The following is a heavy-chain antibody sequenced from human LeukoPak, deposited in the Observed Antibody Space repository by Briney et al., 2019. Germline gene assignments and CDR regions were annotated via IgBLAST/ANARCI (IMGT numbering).Heavy chain of an antibody. Sequence: GGSLRLSCAASGFTFSSYAMSWVGQAPGKGLEWVSSMSGSGGSTYYADSVKGRFTISRDNSKNTLYLQMNSLRAEDTAVYYCAKGIVRYCSSTSRLYDAFDIWGQGTMVTVSS. J-gene: IGHJ3*02. D-gene: IGHD2-2*01. CDR2: MSGSGGST. CDR1: GFTFSSYA. CDR3: AKGIVRYCSSTSRLYDAFDI. V-gene: IGHV3-23*01.